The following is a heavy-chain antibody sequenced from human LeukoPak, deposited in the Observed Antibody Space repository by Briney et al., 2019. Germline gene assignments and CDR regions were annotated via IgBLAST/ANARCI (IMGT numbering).Heavy chain of an antibody. V-gene: IGHV1-18*01. D-gene: IGHD2-2*01. CDR3: ARVVVLVPALSYYYYMDV. J-gene: IGHJ6*03. CDR1: GYTFTSYG. CDR2: ISAYNGNT. Sequence: ASVKVSXKASGYTFTSYGISWVRQAPGQGLEWMGWISAYNGNTNYAQKLQGRVTMTTDTSTSTAYMELRSLRSDDTAVYYCARVVVLVPALSYYYYMDVWGKGTTVTVSS.